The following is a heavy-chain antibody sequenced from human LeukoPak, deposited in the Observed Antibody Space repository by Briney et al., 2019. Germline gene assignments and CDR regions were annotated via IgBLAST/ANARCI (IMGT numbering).Heavy chain of an antibody. V-gene: IGHV2-5*01. CDR2: IYGNDDK. CDR3: ARLPVVVPAASSSRLGAFDI. J-gene: IGHJ3*02. Sequence: SGPTLVKPTQTLTLTCTFSGFSLTTDAVLVGWVRQPPGKALEWLTFIYGNDDKRYSPSLNSRLTITKDTSKNQVVLTMTNMDPVDTATYYCARLPVVVPAASSSRLGAFDIWSQGAMVTVSS. D-gene: IGHD2-2*01. CDR1: GFSLTTDAVL.